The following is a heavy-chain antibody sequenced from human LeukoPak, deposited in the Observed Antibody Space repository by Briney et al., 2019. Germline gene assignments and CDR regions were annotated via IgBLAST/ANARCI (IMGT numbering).Heavy chain of an antibody. D-gene: IGHD6-13*01. V-gene: IGHV3-30*02. CDR1: GFTFSAYA. Sequence: GGSLRLSCTASGFTFSAYAMHWDRQAPGKGLEWVAFIRYNGGKEHHADSVKGRFTISRDNSKNTLYLQMNSLRAEDTAVYYCAKVSSSCPDCSFDSWGQGTLVTVSS. CDR3: AKVSSSCPDCSFDS. J-gene: IGHJ4*02. CDR2: IRYNGGKE.